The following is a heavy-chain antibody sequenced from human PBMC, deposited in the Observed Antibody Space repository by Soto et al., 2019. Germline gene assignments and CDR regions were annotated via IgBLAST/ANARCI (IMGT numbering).Heavy chain of an antibody. D-gene: IGHD1-26*01. V-gene: IGHV4-59*08. CDR2: IYYSGST. J-gene: IGHJ3*02. CDR1: GGSISSYY. Sequence: SETLSLTCTVSGGSISSYYWSWIRQPPGKGLEWIGYIYYSGSTNYNPSLKSRVTISVDTSKNQFSLKLSSVTAADTAVYYCARLWGGVFDIWGQGTMVTVSS. CDR3: ARLWGGVFDI.